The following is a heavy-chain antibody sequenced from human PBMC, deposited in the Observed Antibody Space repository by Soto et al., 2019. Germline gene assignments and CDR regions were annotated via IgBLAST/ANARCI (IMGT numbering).Heavy chain of an antibody. J-gene: IGHJ4*02. D-gene: IGHD6-13*01. CDR2: ISSDGSSK. Sequence: QVQLVESGGGVVQPGTSLRLSCPASGFTFSNYGMHWVRQAPGKGLDCVASISSDGSSKYYADSVKGRFTISRDNSKNTLNLEMNSLRVEDTVVYYCAKVVEQQLVRCGLDCWGQGTLVTVSS. CDR3: AKVVEQQLVRCGLDC. CDR1: GFTFSNYG. V-gene: IGHV3-30*18.